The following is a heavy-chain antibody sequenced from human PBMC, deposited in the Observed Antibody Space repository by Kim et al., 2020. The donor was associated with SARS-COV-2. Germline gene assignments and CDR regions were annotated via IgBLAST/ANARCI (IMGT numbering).Heavy chain of an antibody. J-gene: IGHJ5*02. Sequence: SETLSLTCEISDGSFSGYFWAWIRQSPEKGLEWIGEVNQRGSTAYNPSLKSRVSISVDAPRRQFSLTLRSVTAADTAVYYCAREKGSFGPWGQGTVVIVS. D-gene: IGHD3-10*01. CDR2: VNQRGST. CDR3: AREKGSFGP. CDR1: DGSFSGYF. V-gene: IGHV4-34*01.